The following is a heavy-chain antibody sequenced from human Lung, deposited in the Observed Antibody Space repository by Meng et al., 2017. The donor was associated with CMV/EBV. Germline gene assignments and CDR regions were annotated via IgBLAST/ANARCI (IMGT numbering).Heavy chain of an antibody. CDR3: VRDRYSNIDY. CDR1: GYNFTSYG. V-gene: IGHV1-18*01. J-gene: IGHJ4*02. CDR2: ISAFNGGT. D-gene: IGHD4-11*01. Sequence: KVHCKASGYNFTSYGIRWVRQAPGQGLEWMGWISAFNGGTIYAEKVQGRVTMTTDTSTTTAYMELRSLRSDDTAMYYCVRDRYSNIDYWGQGTLVTVSS.